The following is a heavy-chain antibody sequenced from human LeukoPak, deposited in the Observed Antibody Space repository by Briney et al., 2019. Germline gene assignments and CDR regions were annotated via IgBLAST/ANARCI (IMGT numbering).Heavy chain of an antibody. CDR1: GGSFSGYY. CDR3: ARLVGRGDYFDY. J-gene: IGHJ4*02. Sequence: PSETLSLTCAVYGGSFSGYYWSWIRQPPGKGLEWIGYIYYSGSTNYNPSLKSRVTISVDTSKNQFSLKLSSVTAADTAVYYCARLVGRGDYFDYWGQGTLVTVSS. D-gene: IGHD2-15*01. V-gene: IGHV4-59*08. CDR2: IYYSGST.